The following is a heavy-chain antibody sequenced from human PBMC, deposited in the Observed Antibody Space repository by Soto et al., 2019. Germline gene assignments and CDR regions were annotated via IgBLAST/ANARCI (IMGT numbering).Heavy chain of an antibody. Sequence: GASVKVSCKASVRTFSSYAISWVRQAPGQGLEWMGGIIPIFGTANYAQKFQGRVTITADESTSTAYMELSSLRSEDTAVYYCARDNNIQLNSYYYGMDVWGQGSTVTVS. D-gene: IGHD2-2*01. CDR1: VRTFSSYA. J-gene: IGHJ6*02. CDR3: ARDNNIQLNSYYYGMDV. V-gene: IGHV1-69*13. CDR2: IIPIFGTA.